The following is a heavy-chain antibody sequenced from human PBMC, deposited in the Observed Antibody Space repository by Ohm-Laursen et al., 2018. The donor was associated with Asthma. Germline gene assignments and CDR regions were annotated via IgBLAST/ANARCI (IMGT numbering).Heavy chain of an antibody. Sequence: ESLKISCKASGYDFTNFWIGWVRQLPGKGLEWLGIIFPGDSHTRYSPSFEGQVTISADKSINTAYLHWSSLKASDTAMYYCAKKSGSARNWFDPWGQGTLVTVSS. CDR2: IFPGDSHT. J-gene: IGHJ5*02. V-gene: IGHV5-51*01. CDR3: AKKSGSARNWFDP. D-gene: IGHD3-10*01. CDR1: GYDFTNFW.